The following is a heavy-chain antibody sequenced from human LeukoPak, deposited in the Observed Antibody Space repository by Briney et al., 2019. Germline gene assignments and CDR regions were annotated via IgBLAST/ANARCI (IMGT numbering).Heavy chain of an antibody. J-gene: IGHJ4*02. CDR2: INPHTGGT. CDR1: GYTFTSYG. Sequence: ASVKVSCKASGYTFTSYGISWVRQAPGQGLEWVGWINPHTGGTNYAQKFQGRVTMTRDTSISTAYMELSRLRSDDTAVYYCARPYCSGGSCHDFFDYWGQGTLVTVSS. D-gene: IGHD2-15*01. V-gene: IGHV1-2*02. CDR3: ARPYCSGGSCHDFFDY.